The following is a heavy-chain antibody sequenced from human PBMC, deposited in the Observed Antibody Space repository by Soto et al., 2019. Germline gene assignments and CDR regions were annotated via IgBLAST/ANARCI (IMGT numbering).Heavy chain of an antibody. CDR2: ISGSGGST. CDR3: AKNGRDSRGYGQF. V-gene: IGHV3-23*01. CDR1: GFTFSSYA. J-gene: IGHJ4*02. Sequence: EVQLLESGGGLVQPGGSLRLSCAASGFTFSSYAMSWVRQAPGKGLEWVSAISGSGGSTYYADSVKGRFTISRDNSKNTLYLQMNSLRGEDTAVYYCAKNGRDSRGYGQFWGQGTLVTVSS. D-gene: IGHD3-22*01.